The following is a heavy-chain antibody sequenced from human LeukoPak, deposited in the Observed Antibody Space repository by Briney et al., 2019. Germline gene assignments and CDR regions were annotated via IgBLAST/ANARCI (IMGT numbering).Heavy chain of an antibody. D-gene: IGHD3-9*01. CDR2: IIPIFGTA. CDR1: GGTFSSYA. V-gene: IGHV1-69*01. Sequence: GASVKVSCKASGGTFSSYAISWVRQAPGQGLGWMGGIIPIFGTANYAQKFQGRVTITADESTSTAYMELSSLRSEDTAVYYCARHAPPDNYFDYWGQGTLVTVSS. CDR3: ARHAPPDNYFDY. J-gene: IGHJ4*02.